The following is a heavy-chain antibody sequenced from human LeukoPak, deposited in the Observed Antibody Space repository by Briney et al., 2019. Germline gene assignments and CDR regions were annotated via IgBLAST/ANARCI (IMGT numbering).Heavy chain of an antibody. CDR1: GFTFDDYA. Sequence: GRSLRLSRAASGFTFDDYAMHWVRQAPGKGLEWVSGISWNSGSIGYADSVKGRFTISRDNAKNSLYLQMNSLRAEDTALYYCAKDIEYYDSSGSFDYWGQGTLVTVSS. CDR3: AKDIEYYDSSGSFDY. D-gene: IGHD3-22*01. CDR2: ISWNSGSI. J-gene: IGHJ4*02. V-gene: IGHV3-9*01.